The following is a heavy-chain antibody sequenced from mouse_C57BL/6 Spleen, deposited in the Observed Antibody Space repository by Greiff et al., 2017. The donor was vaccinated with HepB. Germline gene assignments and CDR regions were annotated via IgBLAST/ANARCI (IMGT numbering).Heavy chain of an antibody. Sequence: EVNVVESGGGLVKPGGSLKLSCAASGFTFSSYAMSWVRQTPEKRLEWVATISDGGSYTYYPDNVKGRFTISRDNAKNNLYLQMSHLKSEDTAMYYCARYGSSDFDVWGTGTTVTVSS. CDR3: ARYGSSDFDV. V-gene: IGHV5-4*03. D-gene: IGHD1-1*01. CDR1: GFTFSSYA. J-gene: IGHJ1*03. CDR2: ISDGGSYT.